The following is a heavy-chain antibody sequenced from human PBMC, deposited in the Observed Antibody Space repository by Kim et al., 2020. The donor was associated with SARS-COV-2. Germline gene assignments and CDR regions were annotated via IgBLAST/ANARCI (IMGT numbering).Heavy chain of an antibody. CDR2: ISTSSIYI. Sequence: GGSLRLSCAASGFTFSTYSMNWVRQAPGKGLEWVSSISTSSIYIYYADSAKGRFTISRDNAKSSLFLQMNSLRAEDTGVYYCARFEGYGMDAWGQGTTFT. D-gene: IGHD3-9*01. CDR3: ARFEGYGMDA. J-gene: IGHJ6*02. V-gene: IGHV3-21*01. CDR1: GFTFSTYS.